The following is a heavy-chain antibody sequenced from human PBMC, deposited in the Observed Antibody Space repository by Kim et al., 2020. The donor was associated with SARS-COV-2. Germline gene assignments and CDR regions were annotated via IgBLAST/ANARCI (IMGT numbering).Heavy chain of an antibody. CDR3: TTNIAVAGRGDY. J-gene: IGHJ4*02. D-gene: IGHD6-19*01. V-gene: IGHV3-73*01. Sequence: AYAASVKGRFTISRDDSKNTAYLQMNSLKTEDTAVYYCTTNIAVAGRGDYWGQGTLVTVSS.